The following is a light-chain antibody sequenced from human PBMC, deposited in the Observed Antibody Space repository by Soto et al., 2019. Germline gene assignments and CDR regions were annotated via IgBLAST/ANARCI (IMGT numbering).Light chain of an antibody. CDR3: SSYAGSNNFNVI. CDR1: NSDVGGYDY. CDR2: EVT. Sequence: QSALTQPPSASGSPGQSVTISCTGTNSDVGGYDYVSWYQQHPGKAPKLMIYEVTKRPSGIPARFSGSKSGNTASLTVSGLQADDEADYYCSSYAGSNNFNVIFGGGTKVTVL. V-gene: IGLV2-8*01. J-gene: IGLJ2*01.